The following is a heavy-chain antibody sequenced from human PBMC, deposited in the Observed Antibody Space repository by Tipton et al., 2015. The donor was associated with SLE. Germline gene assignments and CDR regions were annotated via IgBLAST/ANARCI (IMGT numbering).Heavy chain of an antibody. Sequence: TLSLTCTVSGGSFNSGGYYWSWIRQHPGKGLEWIGYIYYSGNTYYNPSLKSRITMSVDTSKNQFSLKLSSVTAADTAVYYCARGGGGYYDYWGQGTLVTVSS. CDR2: IYYSGNT. D-gene: IGHD1-26*01. CDR1: GGSFNSGGYY. CDR3: ARGGGGYYDY. J-gene: IGHJ4*02. V-gene: IGHV4-31*03.